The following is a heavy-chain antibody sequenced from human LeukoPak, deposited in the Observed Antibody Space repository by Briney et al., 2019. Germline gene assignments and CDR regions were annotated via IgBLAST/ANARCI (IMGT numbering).Heavy chain of an antibody. CDR2: INPNSGGT. J-gene: IGHJ4*02. D-gene: IGHD5-18*01. CDR1: GYTFTGYY. V-gene: IGHV1-2*02. Sequence: GASVKVSCKASGYTFTGYYIHWVRQAPGQGLEWMGWINPNSGGTNYQGRVTMTRDTSISTAYMELSRLRSGDTAVYYCAREKNRSLGYSYGLGYWGQGTLVTVSS. CDR3: AREKNRSLGYSYGLGY.